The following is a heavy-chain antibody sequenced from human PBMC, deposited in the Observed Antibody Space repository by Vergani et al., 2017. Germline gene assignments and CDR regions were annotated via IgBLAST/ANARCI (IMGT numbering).Heavy chain of an antibody. CDR3: ARQNPYGSAHVDF. CDR2: VHRNGNT. D-gene: IGHD3-10*01. J-gene: IGHJ4*02. CDR1: GYSVGSGYY. V-gene: IGHV4-38-2*01. Sequence: QVDLQESGPGLVKSSETLSLNCAVSGYSVGSGYYWGWIRQPPGGGLGWIWCVHRNGNTYYTSSLRSRATISRDTSKNQFSLRLTSVTAADTAVYYCARQNPYGSAHVDFWGRGVLVTVSA.